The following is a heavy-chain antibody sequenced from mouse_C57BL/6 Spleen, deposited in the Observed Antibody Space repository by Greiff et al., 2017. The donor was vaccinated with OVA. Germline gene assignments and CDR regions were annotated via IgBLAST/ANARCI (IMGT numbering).Heavy chain of an antibody. V-gene: IGHV1-64*01. CDR2: IHPNSGST. CDR3: ARRFHGSSYGYFDV. CDR1: GYTFTSYW. Sequence: QVQLKQPGAELVKPGASVKLSCKASGYTFTSYWMHWVKQRPGQGLEWIGMIHPNSGSTNYNEKFKSKATLTVDKSSSTAYMQLSSLTSEDSAVYYCARRFHGSSYGYFDVWGTGTTVTVSS. J-gene: IGHJ1*03. D-gene: IGHD1-1*01.